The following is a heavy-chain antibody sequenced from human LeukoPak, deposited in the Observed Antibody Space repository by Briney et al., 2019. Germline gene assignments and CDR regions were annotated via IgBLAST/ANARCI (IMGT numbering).Heavy chain of an antibody. J-gene: IGHJ4*02. CDR1: EDSVSSINGA. CDR2: TYYRSKWYN. D-gene: IGHD6-19*01. Sequence: SQTLSLTCDISEDSVSSINGAWNWIRQSPSRGLEWLGRTYYRSKWYNEYAVSMEGRITIIPDTSKNQFSLQLIYVTPEDTAVYYCARDLGNTGWYTFDYWGQGTLVTVSS. V-gene: IGHV6-1*01. CDR3: ARDLGNTGWYTFDY.